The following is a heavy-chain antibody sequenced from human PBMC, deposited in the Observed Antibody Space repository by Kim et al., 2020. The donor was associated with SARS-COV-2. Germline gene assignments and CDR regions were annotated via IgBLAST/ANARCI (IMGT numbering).Heavy chain of an antibody. CDR3: AKGHDSSGYYYVGGYYFDY. CDR1: GFTFSSYA. V-gene: IGHV3-23*01. CDR2: ISGSGGST. Sequence: GGSLRLSCAASGFTFSSYAMSWVRQATGKGLEWVSAISGSGGSTYYADSVKGRFTISRDNSKNTMYLQMNSLRAEDTAVYYCAKGHDSSGYYYVGGYYFDYWGQGTLVTVSS. D-gene: IGHD3-22*01. J-gene: IGHJ4*02.